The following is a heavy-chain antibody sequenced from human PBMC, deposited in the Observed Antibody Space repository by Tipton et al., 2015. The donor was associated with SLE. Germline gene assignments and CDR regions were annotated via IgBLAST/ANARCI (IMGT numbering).Heavy chain of an antibody. CDR1: GASMSTGEYY. CDR3: ARGHKGYSSSWYYYYYSMDA. J-gene: IGHJ6*03. CDR2: MNHSGST. V-gene: IGHV4-34*01. D-gene: IGHD6-13*01. Sequence: TLSLTCSVSGASMSTGEYYWSWIRQPPGKGLEWIGEMNHSGSTTYNPSLKSRVTISVDTSKNQFSLKLSSVTAADTAVYYCARGHKGYSSSWYYYYYSMDAWGKGTTVTVSS.